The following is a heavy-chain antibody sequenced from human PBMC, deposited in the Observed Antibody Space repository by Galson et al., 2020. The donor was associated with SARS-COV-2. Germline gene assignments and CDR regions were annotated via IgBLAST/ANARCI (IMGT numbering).Heavy chain of an antibody. CDR2: FDPEDGET. CDR3: ATTTPVDQTNWFDP. Sequence: ASVKFSCKVSGYTLTELSMHWVRQAPGKGLEWMGGFDPEDGETIYAQKFQGRVTMTEDTSTDTAYMELSSLRSEDTAVYYCATTTPVDQTNWFDPWGQGTLVTVSS. J-gene: IGHJ5*02. CDR1: GYTLTELS. V-gene: IGHV1-24*01.